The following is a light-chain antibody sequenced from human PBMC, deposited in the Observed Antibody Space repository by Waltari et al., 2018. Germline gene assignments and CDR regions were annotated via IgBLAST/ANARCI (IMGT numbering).Light chain of an antibody. CDR1: QSLSSSY. CDR2: GAS. CDR3: QQYDSTPYT. J-gene: IGKJ2*01. Sequence: EIVLTQSPDTLSLSPGERAGRSCRASQSLSSSYLAWYQQKPGQAPRLLIYGASSRATGIPDRFSGSGSETDFTLAISRLEPEDFAVYYCQQYDSTPYTFGQGTKLEIK. V-gene: IGKV3-20*01.